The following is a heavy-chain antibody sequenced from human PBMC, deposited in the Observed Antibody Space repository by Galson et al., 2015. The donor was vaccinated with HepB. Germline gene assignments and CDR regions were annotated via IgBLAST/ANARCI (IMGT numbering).Heavy chain of an antibody. D-gene: IGHD2-2*01. CDR3: VRDCTSPTCYWGGFAP. CDR1: GFIFSNYW. Sequence: SLRLSCAASGFIFSNYWMSWVRQAPGKGLEWVASIRQDGNEKYYVDSVKGRFTITRENTKNSLHLEMTSLGAEDTAMYYCVRDCTSPTCYWGGFAPWGQGTLVTVSS. J-gene: IGHJ5*02. V-gene: IGHV3-7*01. CDR2: IRQDGNEK.